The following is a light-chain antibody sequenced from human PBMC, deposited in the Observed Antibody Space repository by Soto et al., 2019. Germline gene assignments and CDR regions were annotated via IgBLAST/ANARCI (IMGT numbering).Light chain of an antibody. J-gene: IGKJ3*01. CDR1: QTIGNY. Sequence: DIQMTQSPSSVSASVGDRVTLTCRASQTIGNYLNWYQQKPGKAPKLLIYSASVLEAGFPSRFSASGSGTDFTLTNSSLQHDDCATYYCQQSYSSPFPFGPGTKLD. CDR2: SAS. V-gene: IGKV1-39*01. CDR3: QQSYSSPFP.